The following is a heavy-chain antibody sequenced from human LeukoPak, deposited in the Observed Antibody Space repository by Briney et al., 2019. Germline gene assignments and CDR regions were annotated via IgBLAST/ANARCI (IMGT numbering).Heavy chain of an antibody. Sequence: GGSLRLSCVASGFTFSDYWMTWVRQAPGKGLEWVANIKQDGSDKKSVDSVKGRFTISRDNAKNSLYLQMDSLRDEDTAVYYCARGGGDYWGQGTLVTVTS. CDR2: IKQDGSDK. J-gene: IGHJ4*02. D-gene: IGHD1-26*01. V-gene: IGHV3-7*01. CDR3: ARGGGDY. CDR1: GFTFSDYW.